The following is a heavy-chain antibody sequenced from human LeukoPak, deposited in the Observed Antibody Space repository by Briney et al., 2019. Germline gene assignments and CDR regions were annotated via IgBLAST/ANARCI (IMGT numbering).Heavy chain of an antibody. CDR3: AKDIGLWKGYCSGGSCYSHAY. Sequence: PGGSLRLSCAASGFTFSSYSMNWVRQAPGKGLEWVSSISSSSSYIYYADSVKGRFTISRDNAKNSLYLQMNSLRAEDTAVYYCAKDIGLWKGYCSGGSCYSHAYWGQGTLVTVSS. D-gene: IGHD2-15*01. V-gene: IGHV3-21*01. CDR2: ISSSSSYI. J-gene: IGHJ4*02. CDR1: GFTFSSYS.